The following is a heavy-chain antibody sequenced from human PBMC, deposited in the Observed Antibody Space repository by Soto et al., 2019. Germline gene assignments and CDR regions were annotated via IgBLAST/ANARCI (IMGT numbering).Heavy chain of an antibody. CDR2: ISATGDKT. J-gene: IGHJ5*02. CDR1: GFDFSSNS. D-gene: IGHD3-10*01. V-gene: IGHV3-23*01. CDR3: TKWSGFGDA. Sequence: GGSLRLSCAASGFDFSSNSMTWVRQAPGKGLEWVSGISATGDKTFYLDSVRGRFTVSRDIYKNILYLHMSSLRAEDTAVYYGTKWSGFGDAWGQGTLVTVSS.